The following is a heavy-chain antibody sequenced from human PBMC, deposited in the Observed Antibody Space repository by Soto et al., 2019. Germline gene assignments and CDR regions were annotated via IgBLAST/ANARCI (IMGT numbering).Heavy chain of an antibody. V-gene: IGHV4-61*01. CDR2: IYYSGST. Sequence: PSETLSLTCTVSGGSVNSGNYYWNWMRQSPGKGLEWIGYIYYSGSTNYNSSLKSRLSISIDTSRNQFSLKLTSVTAADTAVYYCARESSLLLADSGKKIDPWGQGILVTVSS. CDR1: GGSVNSGNYY. J-gene: IGHJ5*01. D-gene: IGHD3-10*01. CDR3: ARESSLLLADSGKKIDP.